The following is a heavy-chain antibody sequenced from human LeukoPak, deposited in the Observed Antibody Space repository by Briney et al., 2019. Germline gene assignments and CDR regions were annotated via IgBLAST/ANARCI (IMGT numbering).Heavy chain of an antibody. V-gene: IGHV3-23*01. Sequence: GGSLRLSCAASGFTFSSYAMGWVRQAPGKGLEWVSAISGSAGSTYYADSVKGRFTISRDNSKNTLYLQMNSLRAEDTAVYYCAKDLEGRYSSGWFGPGYFDYWGQGTLVTVSS. CDR2: ISGSAGST. CDR1: GFTFSSYA. D-gene: IGHD6-19*01. J-gene: IGHJ4*02. CDR3: AKDLEGRYSSGWFGPGYFDY.